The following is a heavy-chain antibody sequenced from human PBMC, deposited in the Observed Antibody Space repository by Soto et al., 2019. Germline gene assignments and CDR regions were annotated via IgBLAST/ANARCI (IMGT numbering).Heavy chain of an antibody. J-gene: IGHJ5*02. CDR3: ARVGWNGSGSYYSWFDP. Sequence: PSETLSLTCTVSGGSISSGGYYWSWIRQHPGKGLEWIGYIYYSGSTYYNPSLKSRVTISVDTSKNQFSLKLSSVTAADTAVYYCARVGWNGSGSYYSWFDPWGQGTLVTVSS. CDR1: GGSISSGGYY. CDR2: IYYSGST. D-gene: IGHD3-10*01. V-gene: IGHV4-31*03.